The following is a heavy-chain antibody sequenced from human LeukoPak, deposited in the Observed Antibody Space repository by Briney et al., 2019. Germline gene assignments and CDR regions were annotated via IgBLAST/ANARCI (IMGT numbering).Heavy chain of an antibody. Sequence: ASVKVSCKASGYTFTSYGISWVRQAPGQGLEWMGWISAYNGNTNYAQKLQGRVAMTTDTSTSTAYMELRSLRSDDTAVYYCARGDYYDSSGYFYYWGQGTLVTVSS. CDR1: GYTFTSYG. D-gene: IGHD3-22*01. V-gene: IGHV1-18*01. J-gene: IGHJ4*02. CDR3: ARGDYYDSSGYFYY. CDR2: ISAYNGNT.